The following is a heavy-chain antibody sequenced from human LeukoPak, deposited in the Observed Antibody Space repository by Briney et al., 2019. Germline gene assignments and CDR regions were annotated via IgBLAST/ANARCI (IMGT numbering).Heavy chain of an antibody. Sequence: PSETLSHTCAVCGYSISSGYYWGWIRQPPGKGLEWIGSIYHSGSTYYNPSLKSRVTISVDTSKNQFSLKLSSVTAADTAVYYCARRHRGYSGYEYFDYWGQGTLVTVSS. CDR1: GYSISSGYY. J-gene: IGHJ4*02. D-gene: IGHD5-12*01. V-gene: IGHV4-38-2*01. CDR3: ARRHRGYSGYEYFDY. CDR2: IYHSGST.